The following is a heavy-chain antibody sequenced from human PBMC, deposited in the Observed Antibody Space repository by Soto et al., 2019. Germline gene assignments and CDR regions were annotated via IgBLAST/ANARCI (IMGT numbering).Heavy chain of an antibody. CDR1: GYSFTSYW. D-gene: IGHD4-4*01. CDR3: ARHKSSNKDAFDI. Sequence: PGEPHQISCKGSGYSFTSYWIGWVRQIPGKGLEWMGIIYPGDSDTRYSPSFQGQVTISADKSISTAYLQWSSLKASDTAMYYCARHKSSNKDAFDIWGQGTMVTVSS. V-gene: IGHV5-51*01. J-gene: IGHJ3*02. CDR2: IYPGDSDT.